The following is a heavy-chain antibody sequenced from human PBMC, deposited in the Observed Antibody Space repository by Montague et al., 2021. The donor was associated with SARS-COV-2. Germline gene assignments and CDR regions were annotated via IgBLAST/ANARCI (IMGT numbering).Heavy chain of an antibody. CDR1: GGSISSYY. Sequence: SETLSLTCTVSGGSISSYYWNWIRQSPGKGLEWIGYINYSGSANYNSSLKRRVTISVNTSKTQLSLYLSLVTAADTAVYYCAGRGVVVTTAGVGYYHGMDVWGQGTTVTVSS. CDR2: INYSGSA. CDR3: AGRGVVVTTAGVGYYHGMDV. J-gene: IGHJ6*02. V-gene: IGHV4-59*01. D-gene: IGHD4-11*01.